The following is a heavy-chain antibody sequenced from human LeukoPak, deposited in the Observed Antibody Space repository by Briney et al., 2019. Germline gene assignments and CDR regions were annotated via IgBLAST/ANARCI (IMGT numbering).Heavy chain of an antibody. CDR2: IRSKAYGGTT. CDR3: TRGAVLGAAAGNYYYMDV. V-gene: IGHV3-49*04. D-gene: IGHD6-13*01. J-gene: IGHJ6*03. Sequence: PGGSLRLSCTASGFSFGDYAMTWVRQAPGKGLEWVGLIRSKAYGGTTEYAASVKGRFTISRDDSKSIAYLKMNSLKTEDTAVYYCTRGAVLGAAAGNYYYMDVWGKGTTVTISS. CDR1: GFSFGDYA.